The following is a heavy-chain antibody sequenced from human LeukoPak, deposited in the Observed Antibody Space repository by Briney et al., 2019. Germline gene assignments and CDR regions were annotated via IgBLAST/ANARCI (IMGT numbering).Heavy chain of an antibody. CDR2: ISGSGVST. D-gene: IGHD2-2*01. J-gene: IGHJ4*02. CDR3: AKRSGTSYYFDY. CDR1: GFTFSNYA. V-gene: IGHV3-23*01. Sequence: GGSLRLSCAASGFTFSNYAMRWVRQAPGTGLEWVSSISGSGVSTYYADSVKGRFTISRDNSKDTLNLQMDSLRVEDTAVYYCAKRSGTSYYFDYWGQGTLVTVSS.